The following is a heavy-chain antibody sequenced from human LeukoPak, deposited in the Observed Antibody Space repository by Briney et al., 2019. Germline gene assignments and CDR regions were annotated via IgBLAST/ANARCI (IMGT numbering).Heavy chain of an antibody. CDR1: GFTFSSYA. Sequence: GGSLRLSCAASGFTFSSYAMSWVRQAPGKGLEWVSAISGSGGSTYYADSVKGRFTISRDNSKNTLYLQMNSLRAEDTAVYYCAKVHAHHSYSNAAFDYWGQGTLVTVSS. J-gene: IGHJ4*02. CDR2: ISGSGGST. CDR3: AKVHAHHSYSNAAFDY. D-gene: IGHD4-11*01. V-gene: IGHV3-23*01.